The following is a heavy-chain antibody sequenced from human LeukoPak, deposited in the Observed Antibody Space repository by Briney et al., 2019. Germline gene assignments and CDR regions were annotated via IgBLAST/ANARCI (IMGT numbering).Heavy chain of an antibody. D-gene: IGHD2-2*01. Sequence: GGSLRLSCAASGFTLSSSWMSWVRQAPGKGLEWVANIIQDGSAQYYVDSVKGRFTISRDNADNSLYLQMNSLRAEDTAVYYCAIDLFSCSSTSCYVYWGQGTLVTVSS. J-gene: IGHJ4*02. CDR2: IIQDGSAQ. V-gene: IGHV3-7*01. CDR3: AIDLFSCSSTSCYVY. CDR1: GFTLSSSW.